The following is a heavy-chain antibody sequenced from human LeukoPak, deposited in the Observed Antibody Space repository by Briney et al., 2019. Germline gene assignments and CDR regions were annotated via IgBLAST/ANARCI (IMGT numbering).Heavy chain of an antibody. CDR2: IWYDGSNK. CDR1: GFTFSSYG. J-gene: IGHJ6*02. D-gene: IGHD3-9*01. Sequence: GGSLRLSCAASGFTFSSYGMHWVRQAPGKGLEWVAVIWYDGSNKYYADSVKGRFTISRDNSKNTLYLQMNSLRAEDTAVYYCARDEMDILTGYYIRPSLYGMDVWGQGTTVTVSS. CDR3: ARDEMDILTGYYIRPSLYGMDV. V-gene: IGHV3-33*01.